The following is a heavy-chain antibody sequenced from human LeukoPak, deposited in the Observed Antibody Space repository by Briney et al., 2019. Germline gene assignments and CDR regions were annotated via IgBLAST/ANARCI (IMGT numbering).Heavy chain of an antibody. CDR1: GYTFTGYY. V-gene: IGHV1-2*02. Sequence: ASVKVSCKASGYTFTGYYMHWVRQAPGQGLEWMGWINPNSGGTNYAQKFQGRVTMTRDTSISTAYMELSRLRSDDTAVYYCARLAAQWLLRRGEYYFDYWGQGTLVTVSS. CDR2: INPNSGGT. J-gene: IGHJ4*02. CDR3: ARLAAQWLLRRGEYYFDY. D-gene: IGHD6-19*01.